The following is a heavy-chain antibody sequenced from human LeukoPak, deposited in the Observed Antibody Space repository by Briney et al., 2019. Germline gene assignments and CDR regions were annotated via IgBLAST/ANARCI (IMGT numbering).Heavy chain of an antibody. CDR1: GFSFSDHY. Sequence: PGGSLRLSCTASGFSFSDHYMTWMRHAPGKGLEWISYITSSGRSTDYADSVKGRFIISRDNAMNSMFLQMSSLRVDDTAVYYCTRDPDYGGPDWGQGTLVTVSS. J-gene: IGHJ4*02. V-gene: IGHV3-11*01. CDR2: ITSSGRST. CDR3: TRDPDYGGPD. D-gene: IGHD2-21*01.